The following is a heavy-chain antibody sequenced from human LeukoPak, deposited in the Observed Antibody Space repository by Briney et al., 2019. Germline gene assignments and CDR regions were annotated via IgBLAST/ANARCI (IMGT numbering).Heavy chain of an antibody. CDR2: IGASGADT. CDR3: ATRPRDSSGYYLGAFDG. Sequence: GGSLRLSCEASGFIFSSYAMAWVRQAPGKGLDWVSVIGASGADTYYSDSAKGRFTVSRDKSKDTLFLHMSSLRAEDTAVYFCATRPRDSSGYYLGAFDGWGQGTTVTVSS. V-gene: IGHV3-23*01. J-gene: IGHJ3*01. CDR1: GFIFSSYA. D-gene: IGHD3-22*01.